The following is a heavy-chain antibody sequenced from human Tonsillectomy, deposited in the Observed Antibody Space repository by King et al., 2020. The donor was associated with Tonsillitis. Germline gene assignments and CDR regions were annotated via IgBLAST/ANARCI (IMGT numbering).Heavy chain of an antibody. CDR3: ARGTISLTTYGS. V-gene: IGHV4-34*01. Sequence: QVQLQQWGTGLLKPSETLSLTCAVYGGSFSGYYWSWIRQPPGKGLEWIGEINHSGNTNYNPSLKSRVTISVDTSKNQFSLKLSSVTAADTAVYYCARGTISLTTYGSWGQGTLVTVYS. J-gene: IGHJ5*02. CDR1: GGSFSGYY. CDR2: INHSGNT. D-gene: IGHD4-17*01.